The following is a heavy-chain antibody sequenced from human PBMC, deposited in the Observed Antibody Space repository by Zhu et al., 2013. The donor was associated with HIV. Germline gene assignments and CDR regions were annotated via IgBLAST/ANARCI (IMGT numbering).Heavy chain of an antibody. V-gene: IGHV1-69*06. CDR3: AREGYFHYGDYSPGQNWFDP. D-gene: IGHD4-17*01. CDR2: IIPIFGTA. Sequence: QVQLVQSGAEVKKPGSSVKVSCKASGGTFSSYAISWVRQAPGQGLEWMGGIIPIFGTANYAQKFQGRVTITADKSTSTAYMELSSLRSEDTAVYYCAREGYFHYGDYSPGQNWFDPWGQGTLVTVSS. CDR1: GGTFSSYA. J-gene: IGHJ5*02.